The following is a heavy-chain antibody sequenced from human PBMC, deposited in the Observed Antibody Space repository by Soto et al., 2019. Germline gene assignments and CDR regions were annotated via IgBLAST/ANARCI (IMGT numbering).Heavy chain of an antibody. V-gene: IGHV5-51*01. D-gene: IGHD6-13*01. Sequence: GESLKISCEGSGYSFTTYWIAWVRQMPGKGLEWMGIIYPGDSDTRYSPSFQGQVTISADKSISTAYLQWNSLKASDTAMYYCARQARYRSSWPYWGRGTLVTVSS. CDR1: GYSFTTYW. J-gene: IGHJ4*02. CDR3: ARQARYRSSWPY. CDR2: IYPGDSDT.